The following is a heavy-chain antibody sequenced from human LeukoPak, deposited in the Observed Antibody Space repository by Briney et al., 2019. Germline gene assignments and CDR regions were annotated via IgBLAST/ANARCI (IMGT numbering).Heavy chain of an antibody. Sequence: GGSLRLSCAASGFAFSNAWMSWVRQAPGKGLEWVGRIKSKTDGGTTDYAAPVKGRFTISRDDSKNTLYLQMNSLKTEDTAVYYCTTDYYYDSSGPPGAFDIWGQGTMVTVSS. CDR3: TTDYYYDSSGPPGAFDI. CDR1: GFAFSNAW. CDR2: IKSKTDGGTT. J-gene: IGHJ3*02. D-gene: IGHD3-22*01. V-gene: IGHV3-15*01.